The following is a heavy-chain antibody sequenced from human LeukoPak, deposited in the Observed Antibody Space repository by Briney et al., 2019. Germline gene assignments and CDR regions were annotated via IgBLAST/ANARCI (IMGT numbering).Heavy chain of an antibody. D-gene: IGHD2-2*01. Sequence: GGSLRLSCAASGFTFSAYSMNWVRQAPGKGLEWVSSIGSSENYIYYADSLKGRFTISRDNAKNSLYLQMNSLRAEDTAVYYCARGGYDVIVPAASNYYYMDVWGKGTTVTVSS. CDR2: IGSSENYI. CDR1: GFTFSAYS. V-gene: IGHV3-21*01. CDR3: ARGGYDVIVPAASNYYYMDV. J-gene: IGHJ6*03.